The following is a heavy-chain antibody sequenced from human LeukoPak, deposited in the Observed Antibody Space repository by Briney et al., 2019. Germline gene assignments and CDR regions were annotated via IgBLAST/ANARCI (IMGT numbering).Heavy chain of an antibody. CDR3: AKDFARTPYYFDY. V-gene: IGHV3-30*02. D-gene: IGHD2-15*01. CDR1: GFTFSSYG. J-gene: IGHJ4*02. Sequence: GGSLRLSCAASGFTFSSYGMHWVRQAPGKGLEWVAFIRYDGSNKYYADSVKGRFTISRDNSKNTLYLQMNSLRAEDTAVYYCAKDFARTPYYFDYWGQGTLVTVSS. CDR2: IRYDGSNK.